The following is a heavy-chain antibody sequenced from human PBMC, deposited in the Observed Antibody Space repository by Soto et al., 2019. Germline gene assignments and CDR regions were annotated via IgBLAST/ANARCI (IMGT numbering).Heavy chain of an antibody. V-gene: IGHV5-51*01. CDR2: IYPGDSDT. Sequence: PGESLKISCKGSGYSFTSYWIGWVRQMPGKGLEWMGIIYPGDSDTRYSPSFQGQVTISADKSISTAYLQWSSLKASDTAMYYCARAPKYSSSWYWAFEIRGQGTMVTGSS. CDR1: GYSFTSYW. J-gene: IGHJ3*02. D-gene: IGHD6-13*01. CDR3: ARAPKYSSSWYWAFEI.